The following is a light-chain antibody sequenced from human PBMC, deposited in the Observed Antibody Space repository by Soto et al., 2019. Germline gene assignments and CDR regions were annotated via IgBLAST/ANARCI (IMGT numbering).Light chain of an antibody. CDR3: QQYNSYPYT. CDR1: QSISSW. CDR2: KPS. J-gene: IGKJ2*01. V-gene: IGKV1-5*03. Sequence: DIQLTQSPSTLSPSVGDRVTITCRASQSISSWLAWYQQKPGKAPKLLIYKPSSLESGLPSRFSGSGSGTEFTLTISSLQPDDFAAYYCQQYNSYPYTFGQGTKLEIK.